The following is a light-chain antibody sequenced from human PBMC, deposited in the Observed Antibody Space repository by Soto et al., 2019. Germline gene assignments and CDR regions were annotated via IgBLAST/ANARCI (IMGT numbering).Light chain of an antibody. CDR2: DDS. V-gene: IGLV3-21*02. CDR1: NVGSKS. Sequence: SYELTQPPSVSVAPGQTATISCEGNNVGSKSVHWYQHKPGQAPILVIYDDSDRPSGIPDRLSGSNSGNTATLTISRVEAGDEADYYCQVWDSPSVVFGGGTKVNVL. CDR3: QVWDSPSVV. J-gene: IGLJ2*01.